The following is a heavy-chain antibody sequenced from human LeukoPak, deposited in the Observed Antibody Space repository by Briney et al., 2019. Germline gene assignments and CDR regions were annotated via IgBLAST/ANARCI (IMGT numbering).Heavy chain of an antibody. CDR1: GYTFTNYY. V-gene: IGHV1-46*01. J-gene: IGHJ4*02. Sequence: GASVKVSCKASGYTFTNYYVHWVRQAPGQGPEYMGIINPSAGNTNYAQKFRGRTTMTRDTSTTTVYMELSSLVSEDTAVYYCARERPSKCYFDYWGQGTLVTVSS. CDR2: INPSAGNT. CDR3: ARERPSKCYFDY.